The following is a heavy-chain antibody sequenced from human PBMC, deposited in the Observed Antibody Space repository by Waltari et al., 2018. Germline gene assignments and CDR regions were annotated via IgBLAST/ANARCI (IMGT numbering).Heavy chain of an antibody. J-gene: IGHJ3*02. Sequence: EVQLVESGGGLVQPGGYLRLSCAASGFTVSSNYMSWVRQAPGKGLEWVSVIYSGGSTYYAYSVKGRFTISRDNSKNTLYLQMNSLRAEDTAVYYCARAERYCSGGSCYSGAFDIWGQGTMVTVSS. CDR3: ARAERYCSGGSCYSGAFDI. V-gene: IGHV3-66*02. D-gene: IGHD2-15*01. CDR2: IYSGGST. CDR1: GFTVSSNY.